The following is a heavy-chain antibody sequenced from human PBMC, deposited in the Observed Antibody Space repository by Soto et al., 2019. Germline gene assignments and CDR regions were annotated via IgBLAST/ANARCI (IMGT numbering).Heavy chain of an antibody. V-gene: IGHV1-18*01. CDR1: SYTFTNYG. J-gene: IGHJ4*01. CDR3: ARGPRTQNSDPMTGYYRH. D-gene: IGHD3-9*01. CDR2: ISAYNGDT. Sequence: QVQLVQSGAAVRKPGASVKVSCKASSYTFTNYGISWVRQAPGQGLEWMGWISAYNGDTDSAQKFQGRATMTTDTSTSTAYMELRSLRSDDTAIYYCARGPRTQNSDPMTGYYRHWGQGTLVTVSS.